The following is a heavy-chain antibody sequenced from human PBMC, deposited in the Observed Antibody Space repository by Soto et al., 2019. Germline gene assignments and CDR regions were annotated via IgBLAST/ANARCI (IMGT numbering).Heavy chain of an antibody. Sequence: PGGSLRLSCAASGFTFSTNAMSWGRLAPGKGLEWVSAISGSGGSTYYADSVKGRFTISRDNSKNTLYLQANSLRAEDTAVYYCAKGKGDFWSGYTHFYYSYMDVWGKGTTVTVSS. D-gene: IGHD3-3*01. CDR1: GFTFSTNA. V-gene: IGHV3-23*01. J-gene: IGHJ6*03. CDR3: AKGKGDFWSGYTHFYYSYMDV. CDR2: ISGSGGST.